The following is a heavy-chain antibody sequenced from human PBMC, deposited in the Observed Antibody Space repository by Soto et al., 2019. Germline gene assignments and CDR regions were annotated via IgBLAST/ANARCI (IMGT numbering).Heavy chain of an antibody. CDR1: GFSFSVYG. D-gene: IGHD2-15*01. V-gene: IGHV3-33*01. CDR3: AAWAEGATEVH. Sequence: GGSLRLSCEASGFSFSVYGMHWVRQAPGKGLEWVAVIWYDASKQFYAGSVEGRFTISRDNSKATLYLQMNSLRAEDTAVYYCAAWAEGATEVHWGQGTRVTVSS. CDR2: IWYDASKQ. J-gene: IGHJ4*02.